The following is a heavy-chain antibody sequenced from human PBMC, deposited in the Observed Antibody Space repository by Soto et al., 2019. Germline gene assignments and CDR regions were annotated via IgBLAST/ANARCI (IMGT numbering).Heavy chain of an antibody. D-gene: IGHD3-9*01. CDR1: GFTFSSYA. J-gene: IGHJ5*02. V-gene: IGHV3-30-3*01. CDR3: AREIKNVLRDFDWLPYSNGFDP. CDR2: ISYDGSNK. Sequence: GGSLRLSCAASGFTFSSYAMHWVRQAPGKGLEWVAVISYDGSNKYYADSVKGRFTISRDNSKNTLYLQMNSLRAEDTAVYYCAREIKNVLRDFDWLPYSNGFDPWGQEPWSPSPQ.